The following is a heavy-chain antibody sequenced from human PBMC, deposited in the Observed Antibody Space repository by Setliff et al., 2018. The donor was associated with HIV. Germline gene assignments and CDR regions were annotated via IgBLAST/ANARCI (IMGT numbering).Heavy chain of an antibody. CDR3: SRQAVDCSGGTCYSTSAFDY. Sequence: GESLKISCRGSGYNFASHWMAWVRQMPGKGLEWMGIVYPDDSDSRYSPSFQGQVTISADKSVSTAYLQWSSLKASDTAMYYCSRQAVDCSGGTCYSTSAFDYWGQGTLFTVSS. CDR2: VYPDDSDS. V-gene: IGHV5-51*01. D-gene: IGHD2-15*01. CDR1: GYNFASHW. J-gene: IGHJ4*02.